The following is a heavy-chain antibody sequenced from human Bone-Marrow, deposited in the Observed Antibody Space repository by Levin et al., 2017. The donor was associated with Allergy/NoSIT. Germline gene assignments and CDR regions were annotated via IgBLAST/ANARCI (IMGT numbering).Heavy chain of an antibody. CDR2: FYYSGST. J-gene: IGHJ4*02. V-gene: IGHV4-39*01. D-gene: IGHD1-26*01. CDR1: GDSISSSSYY. Sequence: SETLSLTCTVSGDSISSSSYYWGWIRQPPGKGLEWIGSFYYSGSTYLNPSLKSRVTISVDTSKNQFSLRLSSVTAADTTVYYCATNSGSYLRYFDFWGQGTLVTVSS. CDR3: ATNSGSYLRYFDF.